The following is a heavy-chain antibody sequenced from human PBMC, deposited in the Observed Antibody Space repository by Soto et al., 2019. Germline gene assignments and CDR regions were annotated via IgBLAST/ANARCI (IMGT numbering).Heavy chain of an antibody. CDR1: GYTFTSHG. CDR3: ARSSPGSSCDFIN. CDR2: ISTYNGNT. J-gene: IGHJ4*02. Sequence: ASVKVSCKASGYTFTSHGISWVRQAPRQGPEWMGWISTYNGNTNYAQKFQDRVTMTTDTSTSTAYMELRSLRSDDTAVYYCARSSPGSSCDFINWGQGTALTVSS. V-gene: IGHV1-18*01. D-gene: IGHD2-15*01.